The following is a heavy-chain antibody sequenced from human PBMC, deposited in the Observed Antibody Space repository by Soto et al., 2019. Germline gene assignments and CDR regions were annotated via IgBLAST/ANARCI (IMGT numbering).Heavy chain of an antibody. D-gene: IGHD6-13*01. CDR3: AREIAAAGVFDY. CDR2: IYYSGST. CDR1: GGSISSYY. J-gene: IGHJ4*02. Sequence: SETLSLTCTVSGGSISSYYWSWIRQPPGKGLEWIGYIYYSGSTNYNPSLKSRVTISVDTSKNQFSLKLSSVTAADTAVYYCAREIAAAGVFDYWGQGTLVTV. V-gene: IGHV4-59*01.